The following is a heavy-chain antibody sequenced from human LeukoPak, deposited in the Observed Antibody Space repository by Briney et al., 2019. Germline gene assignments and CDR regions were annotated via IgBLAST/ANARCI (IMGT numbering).Heavy chain of an antibody. Sequence: SETLSLTCTVSGGSVNNYYWSWIRQPAGKGLEWIGRIYTSGSTNYNPPLKRRVTISVATSKNQFSLKVNSVTAADTAVYYCARGGYQLLLWDYFDHWGQGTLVTVSS. J-gene: IGHJ4*02. CDR1: GGSVNNYY. V-gene: IGHV4-4*07. CDR3: ARGGYQLLLWDYFDH. D-gene: IGHD2-2*01. CDR2: IYTSGST.